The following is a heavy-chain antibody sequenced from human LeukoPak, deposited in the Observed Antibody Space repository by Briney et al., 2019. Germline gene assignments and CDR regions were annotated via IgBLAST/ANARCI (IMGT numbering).Heavy chain of an antibody. V-gene: IGHV1-24*01. J-gene: IGHJ4*02. D-gene: IGHD5-18*01. CDR3: ATSRTAMVTGPEYYFDY. Sequence: ASVKVSCKVSGYTITELSIHWVRQAPGKGLEWMGGFAPEDGETIYAQKFQGRVTMTEDTSTDTAYMELSSLRSEDTAVYYCATSRTAMVTGPEYYFDYWGQGTLVTVSS. CDR1: GYTITELS. CDR2: FAPEDGET.